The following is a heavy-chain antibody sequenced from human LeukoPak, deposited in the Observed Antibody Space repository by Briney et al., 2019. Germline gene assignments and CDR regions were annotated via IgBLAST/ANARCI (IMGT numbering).Heavy chain of an antibody. Sequence: GASVKVSCKVSGYTLTELSMHWVRQAPGKGLEWMGGFDPEDGETIYAQKFQGRVTMTEDTPTDTAYMELSSLRSEDTAVYYCAIPGGSSRDFDYWGQGTLVTVSS. J-gene: IGHJ4*02. D-gene: IGHD6-13*01. CDR2: FDPEDGET. CDR1: GYTLTELS. CDR3: AIPGGSSRDFDY. V-gene: IGHV1-24*01.